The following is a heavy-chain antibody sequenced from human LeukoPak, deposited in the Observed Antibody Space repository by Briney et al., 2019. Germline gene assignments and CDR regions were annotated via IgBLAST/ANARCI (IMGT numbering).Heavy chain of an antibody. CDR1: GYSISSGNY. D-gene: IGHD2-21*02. CDR3: ARAYCVGDCTVLHIYFDN. J-gene: IGHJ4*02. Sequence: PSETLSLTCSVSGYSISSGNYWGWIRLPPGKGLQWIGSIYHSGSTYYNPSLKSRVTISVDTSKNQFSLKLSSVTAADTAVYYCARAYCVGDCTVLHIYFDNWGQGTLVTVSS. V-gene: IGHV4-38-2*02. CDR2: IYHSGST.